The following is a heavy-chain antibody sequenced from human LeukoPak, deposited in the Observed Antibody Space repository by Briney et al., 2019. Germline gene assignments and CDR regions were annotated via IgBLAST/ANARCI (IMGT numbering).Heavy chain of an antibody. Sequence: GGSLRLSCAASGFTVSSNYMSWVRQAPGKGLEWVSAISGSGGSTYYADSVKGRFTISRDNSKNTLYLQMNSLRAEDTAVYYCAKGSGYSSGWEFDYWGQGTLVTVSS. D-gene: IGHD6-19*01. CDR3: AKGSGYSSGWEFDY. V-gene: IGHV3-23*01. CDR2: ISGSGGST. CDR1: GFTVSSNY. J-gene: IGHJ4*02.